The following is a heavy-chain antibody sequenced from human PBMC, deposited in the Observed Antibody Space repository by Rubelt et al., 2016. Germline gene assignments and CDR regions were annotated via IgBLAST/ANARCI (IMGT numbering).Heavy chain of an antibody. CDR2: ISSNGGST. CDR3: AKGHSNLDY. CDR1: GFTSSSYA. D-gene: IGHD6-13*01. V-gene: IGHV3-64D*06. J-gene: IGHJ4*02. Sequence: EVQLLESGGGLVQPGGSLRLSCSASGFTSSSYAMHWVRQAPGKGLEYVSAISSNGGSTYYADSVKGRFTISRDNSKNTLDLQMNSLRAEDTAVYYCAKGHSNLDYWGQGTLVTVSS.